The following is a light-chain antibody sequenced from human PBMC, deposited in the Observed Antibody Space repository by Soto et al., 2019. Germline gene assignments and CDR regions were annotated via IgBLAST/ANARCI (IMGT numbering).Light chain of an antibody. J-gene: IGLJ3*02. CDR2: EVS. V-gene: IGLV2-14*01. CDR1: STDVGEYNY. CDR3: SSYTSSSTWV. Sequence: QSALTQPASVSGSPGQSIAISCTGTSTDVGEYNYVSWYQQYPGKAPKLMIYEVSNRPSGISNRFSGSKSGNTASLTISGLQTEDEAYYYCSSYTSSSTWVFGEGTKLTV.